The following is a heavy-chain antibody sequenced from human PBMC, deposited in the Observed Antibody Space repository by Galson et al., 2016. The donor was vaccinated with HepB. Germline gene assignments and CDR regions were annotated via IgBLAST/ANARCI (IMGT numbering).Heavy chain of an antibody. D-gene: IGHD5-18*01. Sequence: SLRLSCAASGFTFSRHWMHWARQAPGKGLAWVSRIKGAGRHTVYADSVQGRFSISRDNAKNTLYLQMNSLRAEDTAVYYCARDNDGYSFEFWGQGTLVTVSS. CDR2: IKGAGRHT. J-gene: IGHJ4*02. CDR3: ARDNDGYSFEF. V-gene: IGHV3-74*01. CDR1: GFTFSRHW.